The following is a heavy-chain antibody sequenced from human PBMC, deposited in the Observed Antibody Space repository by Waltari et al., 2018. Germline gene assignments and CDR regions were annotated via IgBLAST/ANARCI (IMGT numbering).Heavy chain of an antibody. V-gene: IGHV3-53*01. D-gene: IGHD1-26*01. CDR1: GFTVSSNY. J-gene: IGHJ6*02. Sequence: EVQLVESGGGLIQPGGSLRLSCAASGFTVSSNYMSGVRQAPGKGLEWVSVIYSGCSTYYADSVKGRFTISRDNSKNTLYLQMNSLRAEDTAVYYCAGLVGPRDYYYYGMDVWGQGTTVTVSS. CDR3: AGLVGPRDYYYYGMDV. CDR2: IYSGCST.